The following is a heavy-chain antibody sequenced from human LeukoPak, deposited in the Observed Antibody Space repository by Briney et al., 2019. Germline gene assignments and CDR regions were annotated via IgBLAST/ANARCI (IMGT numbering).Heavy chain of an antibody. V-gene: IGHV3-7*03. CDR1: GFTFSDYW. Sequence: GSLRLFCAASGFTFSDYWMHWVRQAPGKGLEWVANIKQDGSAKYYVDSVKGRFTISRDNAKNSLYLQMNSLRAEDTAVYYCARRYFDSWGQGTLVTVSS. J-gene: IGHJ4*02. CDR2: IKQDGSAK. CDR3: ARRYFDS.